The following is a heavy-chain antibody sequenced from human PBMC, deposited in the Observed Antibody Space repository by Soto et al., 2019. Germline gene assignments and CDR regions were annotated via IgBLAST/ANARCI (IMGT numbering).Heavy chain of an antibody. Sequence: ASVKVSCKASGYTFTGYYMHWVRQAPGQGLEWMGWINPNSGGTNYAQKFQGWVTITRDTSISTAYMELSRLRSDDTAVYYCARLRENCSSTSCYEAALDYWGQGTLVTVSS. CDR1: GYTFTGYY. V-gene: IGHV1-2*04. CDR2: INPNSGGT. J-gene: IGHJ4*02. D-gene: IGHD2-2*01. CDR3: ARLRENCSSTSCYEAALDY.